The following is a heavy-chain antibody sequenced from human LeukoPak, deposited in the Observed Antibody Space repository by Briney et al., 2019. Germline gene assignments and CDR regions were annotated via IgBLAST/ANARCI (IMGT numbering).Heavy chain of an antibody. V-gene: IGHV5-51*01. J-gene: IGHJ6*03. CDR3: ARQERDIVATITTGDYYYYYMDV. CDR2: IYPGDSDT. D-gene: IGHD5-12*01. CDR1: GYSFTSYW. Sequence: GESLKISCKGSGYSFTSYWIGWVRQMPGKGLEWMGIIYPGDSDTGYSPSFQGQVTISADKSISTAYLQWSSLKASDTAMYYCARQERDIVATITTGDYYYYYMDVWGKGTTVTVSS.